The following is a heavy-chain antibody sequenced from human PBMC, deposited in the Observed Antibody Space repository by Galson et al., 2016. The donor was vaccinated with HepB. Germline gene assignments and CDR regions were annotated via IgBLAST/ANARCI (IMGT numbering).Heavy chain of an antibody. D-gene: IGHD6-13*01. V-gene: IGHV3-30-3*01. CDR2: VSLDGSSK. Sequence: SLRLSCAASGFTLSRDALHWVRQAPGKGLEWMAVVSLDGSSKHYADSVKGRFTITRDNAKNTLYLQLNGRRAEDTAVSYCSREGSSNWYLFFDLWGRGTVVTVSS. CDR1: GFTLSRDA. J-gene: IGHJ2*01. CDR3: SREGSSNWYLFFDL.